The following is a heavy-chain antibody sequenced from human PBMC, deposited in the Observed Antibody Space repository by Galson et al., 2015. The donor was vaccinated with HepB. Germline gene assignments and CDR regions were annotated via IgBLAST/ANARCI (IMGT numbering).Heavy chain of an antibody. D-gene: IGHD4-23*01. V-gene: IGHV3-23*01. J-gene: IGHJ4*02. CDR1: GFTFSSYA. Sequence: SLRLSCAASGFTFSSYAMTWVRQAPGKGLEWVSVISGSGGSTYYADSVKGRFTISRDNSKNTLYLQMSSLRAEDTAVYYCAKSLYYGGNPDFDYWGQGTLVTVSS. CDR3: AKSLYYGGNPDFDY. CDR2: ISGSGGST.